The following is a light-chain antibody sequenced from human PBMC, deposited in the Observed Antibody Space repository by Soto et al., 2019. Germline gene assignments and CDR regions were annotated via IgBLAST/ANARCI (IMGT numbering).Light chain of an antibody. J-gene: IGLJ1*01. Sequence: QSALTQPASVSGSPGQSITISCTGTSSDVGGYDYVSWYPLHPGKAPKLRVFEVSNRPSGVSYRFSGSKSGNTASLTIAGLQAEDEADYFFSSYSIRTAYIVGTGTKLTVL. CDR2: EVS. CDR1: SSDVGGYDY. CDR3: SSYSIRTAYI. V-gene: IGLV2-14*01.